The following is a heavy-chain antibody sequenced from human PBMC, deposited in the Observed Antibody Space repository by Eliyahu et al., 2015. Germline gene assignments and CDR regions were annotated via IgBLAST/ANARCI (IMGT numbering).Heavy chain of an antibody. V-gene: IGHV4-34*01. CDR1: GGSFSGYY. J-gene: IGHJ4*02. CDR2: INHSGST. D-gene: IGHD2-21*01. Sequence: QVQLQQWGAGLLKPSETLSLTCAVYGGSFSGYYWSWIRQPPGKGLEWIGEINHSGSTNYNPSLKSRVTISVDTSKNQFSLKLSSVTAADTAVYYCASSILWWSNEDYWGQGTLVTVSS. CDR3: ASSILWWSNEDY.